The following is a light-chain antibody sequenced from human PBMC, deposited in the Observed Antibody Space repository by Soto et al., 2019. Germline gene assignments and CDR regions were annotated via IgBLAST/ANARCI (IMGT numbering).Light chain of an antibody. J-gene: IGLJ2*01. CDR1: SSDVGVYDY. V-gene: IGLV2-14*03. CDR3: SSYTTSATRV. Sequence: QCALTQPASVSGSPGQSITISCTGTSSDVGVYDYVSWYQQHPGKAPKLLIYDVSNRPAGISNHFSGSKSGNTASLTISGLQAEDEADYYCSSYTTSATRVFGGGTKVTVL. CDR2: DVS.